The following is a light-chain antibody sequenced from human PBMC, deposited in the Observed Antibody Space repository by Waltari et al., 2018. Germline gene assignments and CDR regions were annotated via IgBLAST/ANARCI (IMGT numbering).Light chain of an antibody. Sequence: DIVMTQSPDSLAVSLGERDTINCKSSQSVLYSSNNKNFLAWYQQKPGQPPKMLIHWASSSESGVPYRCGGSGSGADFTLTISSLQAEDVAVYYCQQYYSFPLTFGGGTKVEIK. CDR1: QSVLYSSNNKNF. V-gene: IGKV4-1*01. CDR3: QQYYSFPLT. CDR2: WAS. J-gene: IGKJ4*01.